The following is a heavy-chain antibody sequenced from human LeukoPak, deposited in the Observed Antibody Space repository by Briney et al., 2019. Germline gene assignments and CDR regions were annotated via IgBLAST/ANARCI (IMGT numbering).Heavy chain of an antibody. Sequence: GSSVKVSCKASGGTFSSYAISWVRQAPGQGLEWMGGIIPIFGTANYAQKFQGRVTITADESTSTAYMELSSLRSEDTAVYYCARDLMMDSSGYTPINWFDPWGQGTLVTVSS. CDR3: ARDLMMDSSGYTPINWFDP. CDR2: IIPIFGTA. CDR1: GGTFSSYA. J-gene: IGHJ5*02. D-gene: IGHD3-22*01. V-gene: IGHV1-69*01.